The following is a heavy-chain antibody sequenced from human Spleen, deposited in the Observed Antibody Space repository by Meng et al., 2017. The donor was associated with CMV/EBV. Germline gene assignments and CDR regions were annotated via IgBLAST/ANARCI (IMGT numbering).Heavy chain of an antibody. J-gene: IGHJ4*02. CDR1: GGSISSSSYY. Sequence: LQLQESGPGLVKPSETLSLTCTVSGGSISSSSYYCGWIRQPPGKGLEWIGSIYYSGSTYYNPSLKSRVTISVDTSKNQFSLKLSSVTAADTAVYYCAKGLRPYGPFDYWGQGTLVTVSS. D-gene: IGHD4-17*01. CDR3: AKGLRPYGPFDY. CDR2: IYYSGST. V-gene: IGHV4-39*07.